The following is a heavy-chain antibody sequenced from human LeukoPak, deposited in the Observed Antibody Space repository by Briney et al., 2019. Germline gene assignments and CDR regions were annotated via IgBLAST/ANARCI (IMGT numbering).Heavy chain of an antibody. J-gene: IGHJ4*02. Sequence: SETLSLNCAVYGGSFSGYYWSWIRQPPGKGLEWIGEINHSGSTNYNPSLKSRVTMSVDTSKNQFSLHLSSVTAADTAVYYCARVSSSWYLGHDYWGQGTLVTVSS. CDR1: GGSFSGYY. CDR2: INHSGST. D-gene: IGHD6-13*01. V-gene: IGHV4-34*01. CDR3: ARVSSSWYLGHDY.